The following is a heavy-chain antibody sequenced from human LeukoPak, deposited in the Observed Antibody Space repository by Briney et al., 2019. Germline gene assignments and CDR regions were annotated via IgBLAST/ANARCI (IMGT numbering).Heavy chain of an antibody. CDR3: AGAPKTDCSGGSYFTY. CDR2: IYSCGST. V-gene: IGHV3-66*03. D-gene: IGHD2-15*01. Sequence: PGGSLRLSCAASGFTVSNNYMGWVRQAPAKGLEWVSVIYSCGSTYYADSVKGRFTISRDNPKNTLYLQMNSLRAEDTAVYYCAGAPKTDCSGGSYFTYWGQGTLVTLSS. J-gene: IGHJ4*02. CDR1: GFTVSNNY.